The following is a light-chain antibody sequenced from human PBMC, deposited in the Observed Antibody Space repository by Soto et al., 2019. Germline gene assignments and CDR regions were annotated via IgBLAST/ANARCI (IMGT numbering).Light chain of an antibody. V-gene: IGLV1-40*01. CDR2: GNS. CDR3: QSYDSSDVV. CDR1: SSNIGAGYD. J-gene: IGLJ2*01. Sequence: QSVLTQPPSVSGAPGQRVTISCTGSSSNIGAGYDVHWYQQLPGTAPKLLIYGNSNRPSGVPDRFSGSKSGTSASLAITGLQAKDEADYYCQSYDSSDVVFGGGTQLTVL.